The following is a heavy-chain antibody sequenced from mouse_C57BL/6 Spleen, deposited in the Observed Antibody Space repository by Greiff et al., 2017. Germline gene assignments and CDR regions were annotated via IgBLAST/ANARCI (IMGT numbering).Heavy chain of an antibody. Sequence: VQLQQPGAELVKPGASVTMSCKASGYTFTSYWITWVKQRPGQGLEWIGDIYPGSGSTNYNEKFKSKATLTVDTSSSTAYMQLSSLTSEDSAVYYCARSYYDYDVGFAYWGQGTLVTVSA. V-gene: IGHV1-55*01. CDR2: IYPGSGST. CDR3: ARSYYDYDVGFAY. CDR1: GYTFTSYW. D-gene: IGHD2-4*01. J-gene: IGHJ3*01.